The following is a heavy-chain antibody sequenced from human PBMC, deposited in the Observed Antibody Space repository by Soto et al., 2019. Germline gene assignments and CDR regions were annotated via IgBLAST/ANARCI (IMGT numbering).Heavy chain of an antibody. J-gene: IGHJ6*02. D-gene: IGHD1-1*01. CDR3: ARVLLERRHYFGMDV. V-gene: IGHV4-4*07. Sequence: QVQLRESGPGLVKASETLSLTCTVSGESICTYYWSWIRQPAGKGLEWIGRMYGSGSTNYSPFLKSRVTMSVDTSKNQFSLKLNSVTAADTAVYYCARVLLERRHYFGMDVWGQGTTVIVSS. CDR1: GESICTYY. CDR2: MYGSGST.